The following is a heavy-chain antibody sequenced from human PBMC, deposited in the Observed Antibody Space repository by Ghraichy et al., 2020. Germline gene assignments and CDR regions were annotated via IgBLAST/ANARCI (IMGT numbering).Heavy chain of an antibody. CDR3: AKKRGAGAGLYYFDY. D-gene: IGHD1-26*01. CDR2: ISGSGGST. Sequence: GGSLRLSCAASGFTFSSYAMSWVRQAPGKGLEWVSAISGSGGSTYYADSVKGRFTISRDNSKNTLYLQMNSLRAEDTAVYYCAKKRGAGAGLYYFDYGAQVTVVTVSS. V-gene: IGHV3-23*01. CDR1: GFTFSSYA. J-gene: IGHJ4*02.